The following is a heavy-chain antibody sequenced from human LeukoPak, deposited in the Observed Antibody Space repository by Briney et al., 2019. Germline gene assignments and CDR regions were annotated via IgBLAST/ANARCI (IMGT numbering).Heavy chain of an antibody. V-gene: IGHV1-69*13. CDR2: IIPIFGTA. Sequence: SVNVSCKASGGTFSIYAISWVRQAPGQGLEWMGGIIPIFGTANYAQKFQGRVTITADESTSTAYMELSSLRSEDTAVYYCARVTLGYSRSGDNYYYYGMDVWGQGTTVSVSS. J-gene: IGHJ6*02. D-gene: IGHD6-13*01. CDR1: GGTFSIYA. CDR3: ARVTLGYSRSGDNYYYYGMDV.